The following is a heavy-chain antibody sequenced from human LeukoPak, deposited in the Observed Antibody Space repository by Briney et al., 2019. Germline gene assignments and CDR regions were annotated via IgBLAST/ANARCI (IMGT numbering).Heavy chain of an antibody. J-gene: IGHJ6*02. Sequence: GGSLRLSCAGSRFNFSKYAMSWVRQAPGKGLEWVSVINDSGGSTHYADSVKGRFTTSRDNSKNTMYLQMSSLRADDTAIYYCASLPDVWGQGTTVTVSS. CDR3: ASLPDV. CDR2: INDSGGST. V-gene: IGHV3-23*01. CDR1: RFNFSKYA.